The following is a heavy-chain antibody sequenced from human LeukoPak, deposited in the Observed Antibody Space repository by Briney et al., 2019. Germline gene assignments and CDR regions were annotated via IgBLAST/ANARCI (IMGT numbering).Heavy chain of an antibody. V-gene: IGHV4-59*08. J-gene: IGHJ5*02. D-gene: IGHD5-24*01. CDR2: VYSSGST. CDR3: ARQERFSGALYNWFDP. CDR1: GGSISSFY. Sequence: PAETLSLTCTVPGGSISSFYWSWIRQPPGKGLEWIGYVYSSGSTIYNPSLKSRVAISLDTSKNRFSLKLSSVTAADTAVYYCARQERFSGALYNWFDPWGQGTLVTVSS.